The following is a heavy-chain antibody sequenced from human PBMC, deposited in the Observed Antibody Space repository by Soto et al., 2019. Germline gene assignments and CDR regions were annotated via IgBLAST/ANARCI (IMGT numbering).Heavy chain of an antibody. CDR2: ISSSSSSI. Sequence: SGGSLRLSCAASGFTFSNYNMNWVRQAPGKGLEWVSYISSSSSSISYADSVKGRFTISRDNAKNSLYLQMNSLRAEDTAVYYCARTVDTWGQGTLVTVSS. J-gene: IGHJ5*02. CDR1: GFTFSNYN. V-gene: IGHV3-48*01. CDR3: ARTVDT.